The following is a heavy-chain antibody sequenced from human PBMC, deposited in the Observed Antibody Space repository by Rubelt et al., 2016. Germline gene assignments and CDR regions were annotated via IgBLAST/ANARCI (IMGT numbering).Heavy chain of an antibody. V-gene: IGHV2-26*01. D-gene: IGHD6-13*01. Sequence: GKALEWLAHIFSNDETSSSTSLKSRLTISKDTSKSQVVLTMTNMDPVDTATYYCARISVAAAGQPFDYWGQGTLVTVSS. CDR3: ARISVAAAGQPFDY. CDR2: IFSNDET. J-gene: IGHJ4*02.